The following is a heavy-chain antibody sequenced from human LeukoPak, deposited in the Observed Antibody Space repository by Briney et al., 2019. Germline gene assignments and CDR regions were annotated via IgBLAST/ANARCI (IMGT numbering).Heavy chain of an antibody. D-gene: IGHD6-13*01. CDR1: GFTFSSYG. Sequence: GGSPRLSCAASGFTFSSYGMHWVRQAPGKGLEWVAVISYDGSNKYYADSVKGRFTISRDNSKNTLYLQMNSLRAEDTAVYYCAKDGGSSWQFDYWGQGTLVTVSS. CDR2: ISYDGSNK. J-gene: IGHJ4*02. V-gene: IGHV3-30*18. CDR3: AKDGGSSWQFDY.